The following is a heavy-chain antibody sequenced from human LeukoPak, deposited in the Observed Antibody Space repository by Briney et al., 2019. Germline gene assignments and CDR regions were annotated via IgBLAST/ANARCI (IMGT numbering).Heavy chain of an antibody. CDR2: IRYDGSNK. J-gene: IGHJ3*02. CDR3: AKDRDITVLLWFGESSNAFDI. D-gene: IGHD3-10*01. V-gene: IGHV3-30*02. CDR1: GFTFSSYG. Sequence: QPGGSLRLSCAASGFTFSSYGMHWVRQAPGKGLEWVAFIRYDGSNKYYADPVKGRFTISRDNSKNTLYLQMNSLRAEDTAVYYCAKDRDITVLLWFGESSNAFDIWGQGTMVTVSS.